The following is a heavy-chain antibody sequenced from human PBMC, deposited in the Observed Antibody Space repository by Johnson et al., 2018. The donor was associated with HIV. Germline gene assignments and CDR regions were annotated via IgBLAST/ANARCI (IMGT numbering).Heavy chain of an antibody. CDR2: ISYHGTLK. CDR1: GFTFSDHY. J-gene: IGHJ3*02. CDR3: ARKVRFGPFDI. Sequence: QVQLVESGGGLVKAGGSLRLSCAASGFTFSDHYMTWIRQAPGKGLKWVASISYHGTLKYYADSVRGRFTISRDNSKNTLYLQMNSLRAEDTAVYYCARKVRFGPFDIWGQGTMVTVSS. V-gene: IGHV3-11*01. D-gene: IGHD3-10*01.